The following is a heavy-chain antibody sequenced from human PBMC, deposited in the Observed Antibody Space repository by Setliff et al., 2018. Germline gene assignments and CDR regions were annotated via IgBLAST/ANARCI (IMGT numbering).Heavy chain of an antibody. CDR2: TSYDGKNN. CDR1: GFTFNIFA. V-gene: IGHV3-30*03. CDR3: ARAQNIFGGNFDS. J-gene: IGHJ4*02. D-gene: IGHD3-3*01. Sequence: GGSLRLSCAASGFTFNIFAINWVRQAPGKGLEWLAVTSYDGKNNYYGDSAKGRFTISRDNSQNTVYLQMNALSGDDTAVYFCARAQNIFGGNFDSWGQGTLVTVSS.